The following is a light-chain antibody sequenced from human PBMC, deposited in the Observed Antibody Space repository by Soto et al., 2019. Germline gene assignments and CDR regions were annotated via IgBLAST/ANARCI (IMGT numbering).Light chain of an antibody. V-gene: IGKV1-33*01. J-gene: IGKJ5*01. CDR3: QQYENLPT. CDR2: DAS. CDR1: QNINNY. Sequence: DIQMTQSTSSLSASVGDRVTITCQASQNINNYLNWYQQKPGRAHKLLIYDASNLEAEVPLRFRGRGSGTDLTFTISRLQPEDIATYYCQQYENLPTFGQGTRLEIK.